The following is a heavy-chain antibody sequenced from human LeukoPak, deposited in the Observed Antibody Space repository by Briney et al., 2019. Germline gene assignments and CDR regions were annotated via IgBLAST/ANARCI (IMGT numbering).Heavy chain of an antibody. D-gene: IGHD6-13*01. CDR1: GYTITSYG. CDR2: ISAYNGNT. V-gene: IGHV1-18*01. J-gene: IGHJ4*02. Sequence: ASVKVSCKASGYTITSYGISWVRQAPGQGLEWMGWISAYNGNTNYAQKLQGRVTMTTDTSTSTAYMELSSLRSEDTAVYYCASGSSPYSNYYDYWGQGTLVTVSS. CDR3: ASGSSPYSNYYDY.